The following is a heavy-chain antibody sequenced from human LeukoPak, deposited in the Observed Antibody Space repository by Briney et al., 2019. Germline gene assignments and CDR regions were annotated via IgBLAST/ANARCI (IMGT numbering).Heavy chain of an antibody. D-gene: IGHD3-9*01. CDR2: IYYSGST. Sequence: SETLSLTCTVSGGSISSYYWSWIRQPPGKGLEWIGYIYYSGSTNYNPSLKSRVTISVDTSKNQFSLKLSSVTAADRAVYYCASLPYYDILTGYYVGGAFDIWGQGTMVTVSS. CDR3: ASLPYYDILTGYYVGGAFDI. V-gene: IGHV4-59*01. J-gene: IGHJ3*02. CDR1: GGSISSYY.